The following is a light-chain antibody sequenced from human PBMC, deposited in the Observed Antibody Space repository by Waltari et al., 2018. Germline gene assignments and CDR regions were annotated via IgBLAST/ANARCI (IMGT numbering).Light chain of an antibody. J-gene: IGKJ1*01. CDR1: QRINSN. CDR2: GAS. V-gene: IGKV3-15*01. Sequence: EIVMTQSPATLSVSPGERATLPCRASQRINSNLAWYQQKPGQAPRLLIYGASTRATGIPARFAGTGSGTEFTHTISSLQSEDFAVYYCQQYNNWPRTFGQGTKVEIK. CDR3: QQYNNWPRT.